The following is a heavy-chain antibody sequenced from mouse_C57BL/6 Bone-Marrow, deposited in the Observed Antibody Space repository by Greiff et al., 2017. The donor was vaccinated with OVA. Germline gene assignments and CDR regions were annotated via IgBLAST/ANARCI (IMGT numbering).Heavy chain of an antibody. D-gene: IGHD1-1*01. J-gene: IGHJ2*01. Sequence: EVNVVESGGGLVKPGGSLKLSCAASGFTFSSYAMSWVRQTPEKRLEWVATISDGGSYTYYPDNVKGRFTISRDNAKNNLYLQMSHLKSEDTAMYYCARLLRRCYYFDYWGQGTTLTVSS. V-gene: IGHV5-4*03. CDR3: ARLLRRCYYFDY. CDR1: GFTFSSYA. CDR2: ISDGGSYT.